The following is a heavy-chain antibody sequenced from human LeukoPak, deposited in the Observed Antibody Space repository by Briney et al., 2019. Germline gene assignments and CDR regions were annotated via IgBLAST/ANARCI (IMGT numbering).Heavy chain of an antibody. D-gene: IGHD3-22*01. Sequence: SETLSLTCAVYGGSFSGYYWSWIRQPPGKGLEWIGEINHSGSTNYNPSLKSRLTISVDTSKNQFSLELSSVTAADTAVYYCARMGYYYDSSGYWEYFQHWGQGTLVTVSS. CDR1: GGSFSGYY. V-gene: IGHV4-34*01. CDR2: INHSGST. J-gene: IGHJ1*01. CDR3: ARMGYYYDSSGYWEYFQH.